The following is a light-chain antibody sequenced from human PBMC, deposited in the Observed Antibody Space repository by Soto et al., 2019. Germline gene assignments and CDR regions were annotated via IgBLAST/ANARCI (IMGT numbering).Light chain of an antibody. CDR2: DAS. Sequence: EIVLTQSPATLSLSPGERATLSCRASQSVSSYLAWYQQKPGQAPRLLIYDASNRATGIPARFSGSGSGTDFTLTISSLEPEDFATYYCLQHNSYPITFGQGTRLEIK. CDR3: LQHNSYPIT. CDR1: QSVSSY. J-gene: IGKJ5*01. V-gene: IGKV3-11*01.